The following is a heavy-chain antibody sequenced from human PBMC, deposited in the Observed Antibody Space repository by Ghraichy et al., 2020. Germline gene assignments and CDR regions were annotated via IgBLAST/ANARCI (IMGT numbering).Heavy chain of an antibody. CDR3: ARFGRKFPQVAGTRTNYWYFDL. D-gene: IGHD6-19*01. Sequence: GESLNISCKGSGYSFTSYWIGWVRQMPGKGLEWMGIIYPGDSDTRYSPSFQGQVTISADKSISTAYLQWSSLKASDTAMYYCARFGRKFPQVAGTRTNYWYFDLWGRGTLVTVSS. J-gene: IGHJ2*01. CDR2: IYPGDSDT. V-gene: IGHV5-51*01. CDR1: GYSFTSYW.